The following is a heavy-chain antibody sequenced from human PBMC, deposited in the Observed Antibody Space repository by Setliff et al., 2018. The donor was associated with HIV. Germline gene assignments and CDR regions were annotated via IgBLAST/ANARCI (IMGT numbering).Heavy chain of an antibody. CDR2: ISGSGGST. CDR1: GFTFSSYA. D-gene: IGHD1-26*01. Sequence: GGSLRLSCAASGFTFSSYAMSWVRQAPGKGLEWVSAISGSGGSTYYADSVKGRFTISRDNAKNTLYLQMNSLRAEDTAVYYCARGGIVGATMAYWGQGTLVTVSS. J-gene: IGHJ4*02. CDR3: ARGGIVGATMAY. V-gene: IGHV3-23*01.